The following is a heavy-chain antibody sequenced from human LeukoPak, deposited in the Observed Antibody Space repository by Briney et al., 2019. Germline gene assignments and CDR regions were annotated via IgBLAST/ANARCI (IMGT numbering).Heavy chain of an antibody. CDR3: AKDRADVIDY. J-gene: IGHJ4*02. D-gene: IGHD6-19*01. CDR1: KFTFSSYG. Sequence: GGSLRLSCAASKFTFSSYGMRWVRQAPGKVLEWVAFIRYDGSNKYYADSVKGRFTISRDNSKNSLYLQLNSLRTDDTALYYCAKDRADVIDYWGQGTLVTVSS. V-gene: IGHV3-30*02. CDR2: IRYDGSNK.